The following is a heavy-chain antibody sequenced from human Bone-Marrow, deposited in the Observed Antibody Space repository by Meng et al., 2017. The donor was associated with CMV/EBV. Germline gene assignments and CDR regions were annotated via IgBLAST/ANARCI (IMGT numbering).Heavy chain of an antibody. Sequence: GASLALPCAAAGFTFVSYAMGWVRQAPGKGLEWVSAISGSGGSTYYADSVKGRFTISRDNSKNTLYLQMNSLRAEDTAVYYCAKVPTHCSSTSCYMSYYGMDVWGQGTTVTVSS. CDR1: GFTFVSYA. CDR3: AKVPTHCSSTSCYMSYYGMDV. CDR2: ISGSGGST. J-gene: IGHJ6*02. D-gene: IGHD2-2*02. V-gene: IGHV3-23*01.